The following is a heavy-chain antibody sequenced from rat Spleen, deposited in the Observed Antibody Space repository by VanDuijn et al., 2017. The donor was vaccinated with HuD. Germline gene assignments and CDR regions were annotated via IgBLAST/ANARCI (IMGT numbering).Heavy chain of an antibody. J-gene: IGHJ4*01. D-gene: IGHD4-3*01. CDR1: GFTFNNYG. V-gene: IGHV5-29*01. Sequence: EVQLVESGGGLVQPGRSLKLSCAASGFTFNNYGMAWVRQTPTKGLEWVASISYDGTATYYRDSVKGRFTISRDNAKSTLYLQMNSLRSEDTATYSCARHNSGYGVMDAWGQGASVTVSS. CDR2: ISYDGTAT. CDR3: ARHNSGYGVMDA.